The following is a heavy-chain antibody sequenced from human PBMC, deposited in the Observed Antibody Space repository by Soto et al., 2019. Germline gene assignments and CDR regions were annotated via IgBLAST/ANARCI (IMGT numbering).Heavy chain of an antibody. CDR3: ARIAVAGTRFDY. J-gene: IGHJ4*02. D-gene: IGHD6-19*01. Sequence: QVQLQESGPGLVKPLGTLSLTCAVSGGSISSSNWWSWVRQPPGKGLERIGEIYHSGSTNYNPSLKSRVTISVDNSKNQFSLKLSSVTAADTAVYYCARIAVAGTRFDYWGQGTLVTVSS. V-gene: IGHV4-4*02. CDR1: GGSISSSNW. CDR2: IYHSGST.